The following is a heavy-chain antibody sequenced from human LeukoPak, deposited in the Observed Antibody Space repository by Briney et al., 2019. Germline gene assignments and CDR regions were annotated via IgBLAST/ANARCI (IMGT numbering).Heavy chain of an antibody. CDR3: AGGLRGPNWFDP. CDR1: GFTFSSYW. J-gene: IGHJ5*02. CDR2: IKHDGSAK. Sequence: PGGSLRLSCAASGFTFSSYWMSWVRRAPGKGLEWVANIKHDGSAKYYVDSVKGRFTISRDNTKNSLYLHVNSLRVEDTAVYYCAGGLRGPNWFDPWGQGSLVTVSS. V-gene: IGHV3-7*05.